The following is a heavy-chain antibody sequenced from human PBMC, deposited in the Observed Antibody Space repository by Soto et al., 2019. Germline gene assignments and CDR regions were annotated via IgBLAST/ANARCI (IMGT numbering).Heavy chain of an antibody. CDR3: TRDLMDVVPPADDLFDP. CDR2: IYTGDTP. V-gene: IGHV3-53*01. D-gene: IGHD2-2*01. CDR1: RFTVGSSY. Sequence: GGSLRLSCAASRFTVGSSYVSWVRQAPGKGLEWVSVIYTGDTPYYADSVKGRFTISRDNSKNTLYLQMNNLRVEDTAVYYCTRDLMDVVPPADDLFDPWGQGILVTVSS. J-gene: IGHJ5*02.